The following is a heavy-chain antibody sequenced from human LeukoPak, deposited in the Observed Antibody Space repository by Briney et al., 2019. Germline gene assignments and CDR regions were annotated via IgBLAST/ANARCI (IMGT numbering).Heavy chain of an antibody. CDR2: INSDGSST. V-gene: IGHV3-74*01. D-gene: IGHD3-3*01. Sequence: GGSLRLSCAASGFTFSSYSMNWVRQAPGNGLVSVSRINSDGSSTSYADSVKGRFTISRDNAKNTLYLQMNSLRAEDTAVYYCARNDPNTIFGVAASTHWFDPWGQGTLVTVSS. CDR3: ARNDPNTIFGVAASTHWFDP. CDR1: GFTFSSYS. J-gene: IGHJ5*02.